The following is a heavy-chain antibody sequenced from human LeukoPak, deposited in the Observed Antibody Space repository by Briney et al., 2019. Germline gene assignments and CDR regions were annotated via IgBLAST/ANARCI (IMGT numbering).Heavy chain of an antibody. V-gene: IGHV4-34*01. CDR1: GGSFSGYF. CDR2: INHNAGT. D-gene: IGHD3-10*01. Sequence: SETLSLTCAVYGGSFSGYFWTWIRQPPGKGLEWIGEINHNAGTNYNPALKSRVTISTDTSKNQFSLKVNSVTAADTAVYYCARGRIHDVSGTGGDYFDYWGQGTLVTVSS. J-gene: IGHJ4*02. CDR3: ARGRIHDVSGTGGDYFDY.